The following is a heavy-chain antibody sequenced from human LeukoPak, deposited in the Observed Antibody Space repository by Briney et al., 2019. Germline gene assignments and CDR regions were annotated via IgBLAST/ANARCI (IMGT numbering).Heavy chain of an antibody. CDR2: IWYDGSSQ. D-gene: IGHD1-26*01. CDR1: GFIFSSYP. Sequence: GGSLRLSCAGSGFIFSSYPIHWVRQAPGKGLEWVAVIWYDGSSQYYGESVKGRFTISRDNFKNTLYLQMNSLRADDTAVYYCAKDLGLRGSPGPFEIWGQGTMVTVSS. CDR3: AKDLGLRGSPGPFEI. V-gene: IGHV3-33*06. J-gene: IGHJ3*02.